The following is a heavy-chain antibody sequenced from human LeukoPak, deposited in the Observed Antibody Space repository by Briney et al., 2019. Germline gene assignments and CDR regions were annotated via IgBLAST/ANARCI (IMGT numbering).Heavy chain of an antibody. CDR3: ARGDIVVVPAPVDP. J-gene: IGHJ5*02. V-gene: IGHV3-33*01. CDR2: IWYDGSNK. Sequence: GGSLRLSCAASGFTFSSYGMHWVRQAPGKGLEWVAVIWYDGSNKYYADSVKGRFTISRDNSKNTLYLQMNSLRAEDTAVYYCARGDIVVVPAPVDPWGQGTLVTVSS. CDR1: GFTFSSYG. D-gene: IGHD2-2*01.